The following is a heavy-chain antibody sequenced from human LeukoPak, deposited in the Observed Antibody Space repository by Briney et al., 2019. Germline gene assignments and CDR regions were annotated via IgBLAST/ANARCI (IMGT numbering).Heavy chain of an antibody. V-gene: IGHV1-18*01. CDR1: GYTFTSYG. CDR3: ARGRERVVATMGYY. J-gene: IGHJ4*02. CDR2: ISAYNGNT. D-gene: IGHD5-12*01. Sequence: GASVKVSCKASGYTFTSYGISWVRQAPGQGLEWMGWISAYNGNTNYAQKLQGSVTMTTDTSTSTAYMELRSLRSDDTAVYYCARGRERVVATMGYYWGQGTLVTVSS.